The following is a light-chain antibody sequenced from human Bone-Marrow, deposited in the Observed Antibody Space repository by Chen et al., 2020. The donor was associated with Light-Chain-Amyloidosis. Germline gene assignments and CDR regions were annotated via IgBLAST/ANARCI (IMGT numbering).Light chain of an antibody. V-gene: IGLV3-21*02. CDR2: DDS. J-gene: IGLJ3*02. CDR1: NIGSTS. CDR3: QVWDRSSDRPV. Sequence: SYVLTQPSSVSVAPGQTATIACGGNNIGSTSVHWYQQTPGQAPLLVVYDDSERPSGIPDRLSGSNSGNTATLTISRVEAGDEADDYCQVWDRSSDRPVFGGGTKLTVL.